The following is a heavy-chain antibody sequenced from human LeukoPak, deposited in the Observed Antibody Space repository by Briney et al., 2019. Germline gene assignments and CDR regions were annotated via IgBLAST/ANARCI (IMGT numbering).Heavy chain of an antibody. CDR3: ARGEDRPRYSSGWYPGRYFDY. J-gene: IGHJ4*02. V-gene: IGHV4-30-2*01. D-gene: IGHD6-19*01. Sequence: SQTLSLTCAVSGGSISSGGYSWSWIRQPPGKGLEWIGYIYHSGSTNYNPSLKSRVTISVDTSKNQFSLKLSSVTAADTAVYHCARGEDRPRYSSGWYPGRYFDYWGQGTLVTVSS. CDR1: GGSISSGGYS. CDR2: IYHSGST.